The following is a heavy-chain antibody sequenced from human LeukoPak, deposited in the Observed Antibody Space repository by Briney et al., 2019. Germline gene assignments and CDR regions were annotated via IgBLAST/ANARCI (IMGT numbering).Heavy chain of an antibody. V-gene: IGHV1-69*13. CDR1: GYTLTELS. CDR3: ARDIPLTCGGDCSAIPGGDNWFDP. D-gene: IGHD2-21*01. CDR2: IIPIFGTA. J-gene: IGHJ5*02. Sequence: SVKVSCKVSGYTLTELSMHWVRQAPGQGLEWMGGIIPIFGTANYAQKFQGRVTITADESTSTAYMELSSLRSEDTAVYYCARDIPLTCGGDCSAIPGGDNWFDPWGQGTLVTVSS.